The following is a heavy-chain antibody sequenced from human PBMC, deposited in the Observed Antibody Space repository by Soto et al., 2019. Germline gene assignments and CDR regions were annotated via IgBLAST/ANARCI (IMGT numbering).Heavy chain of an antibody. CDR2: IIPIFGTA. V-gene: IGHV1-69*13. CDR3: AREDHDILTGYSFDY. CDR1: GGTFSSYA. J-gene: IGHJ4*02. Sequence: GASVKVSCKASGGTFSSYAISWVRQAPGQGLEWMGGIIPIFGTANYAQKFQGRVTITADESTSTAYMELSSLRSEDTAVYYCAREDHDILTGYSFDYWGQGTLVTVSS. D-gene: IGHD3-9*01.